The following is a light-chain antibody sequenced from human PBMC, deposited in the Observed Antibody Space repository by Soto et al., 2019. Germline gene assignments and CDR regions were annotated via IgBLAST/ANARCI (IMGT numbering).Light chain of an antibody. Sequence: EIVMTQSLATLSVSPGERATLSCRASQSVSSNLAWYQQKPGQAPRLLIYGASTRATGIPARFSGSGSGTEFTLTISSLQSEDFAVYYCQPYNNWWTFGQGTKVEIK. CDR2: GAS. J-gene: IGKJ1*01. CDR3: QPYNNWWT. CDR1: QSVSSN. V-gene: IGKV3-15*01.